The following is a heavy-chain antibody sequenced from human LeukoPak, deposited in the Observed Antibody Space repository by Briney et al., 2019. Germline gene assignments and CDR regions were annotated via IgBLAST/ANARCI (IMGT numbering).Heavy chain of an antibody. CDR3: ARGRTYYYDSSGYYYGY. D-gene: IGHD3-22*01. Sequence: PSETLSLTCAVYGGSFSGYYWSWIRKPPGEGREWIGEINHSGRTNYNPSLKSRVTISVDTSKNQFSLKLSSVTAADTDVYYCARGRTYYYDSSGYYYGYWGQGTLVTVSS. CDR1: GGSFSGYY. J-gene: IGHJ4*02. CDR2: INHSGRT. V-gene: IGHV4-34*01.